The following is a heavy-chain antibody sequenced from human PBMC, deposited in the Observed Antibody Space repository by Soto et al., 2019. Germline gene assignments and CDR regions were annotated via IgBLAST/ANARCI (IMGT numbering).Heavy chain of an antibody. Sequence: PGGSLRLSCAASGLTFSIYSMNWVRQAPGKGLEWVSYISSSSTTLYYADSVKGRFTISRDNAKNSLYLQMHSLRDEDTAVYYCARDWIDNWNYNPWFDPWGQGTLVTVSS. CDR3: ARDWIDNWNYNPWFDP. V-gene: IGHV3-48*02. CDR2: ISSSSTTL. CDR1: GLTFSIYS. D-gene: IGHD1-7*01. J-gene: IGHJ5*02.